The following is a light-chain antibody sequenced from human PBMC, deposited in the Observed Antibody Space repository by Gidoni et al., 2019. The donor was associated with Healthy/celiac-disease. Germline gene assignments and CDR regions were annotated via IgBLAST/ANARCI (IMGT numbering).Light chain of an antibody. J-gene: IGLJ2*01. CDR2: EVS. CDR1: SSDVGAYNY. V-gene: IGLV2-14*01. Sequence: QFALTQPASVSGSPGQSNTISCTGTSSDVGAYNYVSWYQQHPGKAPKLMIYEVSNRPSGVSNRFSGSKSGNTASLTISGLQAEDEADYYCSSYTSSSTLVFGGGTKLTVL. CDR3: SSYTSSSTLV.